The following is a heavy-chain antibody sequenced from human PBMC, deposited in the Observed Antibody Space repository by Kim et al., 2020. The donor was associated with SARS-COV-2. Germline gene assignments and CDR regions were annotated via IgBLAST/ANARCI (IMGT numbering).Heavy chain of an antibody. D-gene: IGHD3-10*02. CDR3: ARGMFRSDFDV. CDR1: GFSSSSYW. CDR2: ISSDGRIT. Sequence: GGSLRLSCAAAGFSSSSYWINWVRQPPGKGLEWVSRISSDGRITHYADSVKGRFTMSRDSAENTVFLQMNSLGAEDTAVYYCARGMFRSDFDVWGQGTTVSVSS. V-gene: IGHV3-74*01. J-gene: IGHJ6*02.